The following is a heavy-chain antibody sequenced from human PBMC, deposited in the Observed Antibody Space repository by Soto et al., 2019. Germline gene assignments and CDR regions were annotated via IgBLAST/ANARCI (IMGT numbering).Heavy chain of an antibody. J-gene: IGHJ4*02. Sequence: QVQLQESGPGLVKPSETLSLTCTVSGDSISSHYWSWIRQPPGKGLEWIGYIYHSGSTNYNPSLTSPVTLSVDTSKSQFSLKLTSVTAADTAVYYCARERWTCSGGSCYGAFAYWGQGTLVTVSS. CDR1: GDSISSHY. V-gene: IGHV4-59*11. CDR2: IYHSGST. CDR3: ARERWTCSGGSCYGAFAY. D-gene: IGHD2-15*01.